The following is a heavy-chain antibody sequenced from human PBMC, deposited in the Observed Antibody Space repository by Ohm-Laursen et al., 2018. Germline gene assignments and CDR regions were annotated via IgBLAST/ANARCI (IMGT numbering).Heavy chain of an antibody. CDR2: IYYSGIT. J-gene: IGHJ4*02. D-gene: IGHD6-13*01. CDR3: ATWTYSNWAFDY. Sequence: SDTLSLTCTVSGGSISSYYWSWIRQTPGKGLEWIGHIYYSGITNYNPSLKSRVTISIDTSKNQFSLKLGSVTAADTAVYYCATWTYSNWAFDYWGQGTLVTVSS. CDR1: GGSISSYY. V-gene: IGHV4-59*07.